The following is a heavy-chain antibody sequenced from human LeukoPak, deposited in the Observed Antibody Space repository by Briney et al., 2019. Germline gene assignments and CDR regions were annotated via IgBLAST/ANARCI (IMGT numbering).Heavy chain of an antibody. D-gene: IGHD6-13*01. V-gene: IGHV1-2*04. J-gene: IGHJ4*02. CDR2: INPNSGGT. Sequence: ASVKVSCKASGYTFTAYYMHWVRQAPGQGLEWMGWINPNSGGTKYAQKFQGWVTMTRDTSISTAYMELRSLRSDDTAVYYCARDLGIAAAGTGRYFDYWGQGTLVTVSS. CDR3: ARDLGIAAAGTGRYFDY. CDR1: GYTFTAYY.